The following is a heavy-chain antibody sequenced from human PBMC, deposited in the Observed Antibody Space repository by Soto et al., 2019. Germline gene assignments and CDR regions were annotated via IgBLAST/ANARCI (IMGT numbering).Heavy chain of an antibody. CDR3: ARETVNYYSGMDV. D-gene: IGHD3-10*01. V-gene: IGHV1-46*01. J-gene: IGHJ6*02. CDR1: GYIFSSYY. Sequence: QVQLVQSGAEVKKPGASVKISCKASGYIFSSYYMHWLRQAPGQGREWLGVINLSGGSVTYAQKFQGGVTMTRDTSTNTVYMGLSSLSSEDTAVYYCARETVNYYSGMDVWGQGTTVTVSS. CDR2: INLSGGSV.